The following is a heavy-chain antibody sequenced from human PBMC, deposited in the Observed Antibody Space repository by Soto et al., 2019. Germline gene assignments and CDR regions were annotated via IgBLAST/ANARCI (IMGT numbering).Heavy chain of an antibody. CDR3: AGGDCGALNWFDP. V-gene: IGHV4-30-2*01. D-gene: IGHD2-21*01. CDR2: IYNSGNS. CDR1: GGSISSGAYS. Sequence: QLHLQESGSGLVKPSQTLSLTCTVSGGSISSGAYSWSWIRQPPGKGLEWIGYIYNSGNSYYTPSLKSRVPISEDMSENQFSPKLTSVTAADTAVYYCAGGDCGALNWFDPWGQGTLVTGSS. J-gene: IGHJ5*02.